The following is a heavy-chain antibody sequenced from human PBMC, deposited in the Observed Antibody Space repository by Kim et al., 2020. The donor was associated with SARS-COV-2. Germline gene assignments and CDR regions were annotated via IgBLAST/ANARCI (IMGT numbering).Heavy chain of an antibody. CDR2: ISAYNGNT. CDR3: ARVALYVLVDPPYNWFDP. CDR1: GYTFTSYG. J-gene: IGHJ5*02. D-gene: IGHD2-8*01. Sequence: ASVKVSCKASGYTFTSYGISWVRQAPGQGLEWMGWISAYNGNTNYAQKLQGRVTMTTDTSTSTAYMELRSLRSDDTAVYYCARVALYVLVDPPYNWFDPWGQGPLVTVSS. V-gene: IGHV1-18*01.